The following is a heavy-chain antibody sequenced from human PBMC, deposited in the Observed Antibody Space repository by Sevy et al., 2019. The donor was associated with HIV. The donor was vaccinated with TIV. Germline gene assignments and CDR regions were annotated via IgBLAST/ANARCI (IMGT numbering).Heavy chain of an antibody. D-gene: IGHD3-22*01. J-gene: IGHJ4*02. CDR2: IIPIFGTA. Sequence: ASVKVSCKASGGTFSSYAISWVRQAPGQGLEWMGGIIPIFGTANYAQKFQGRVTITAGESTSTAYMELSSLRSEDTAVNYCAIYYDSSGTRGRYYFDYWGQGTLVTVSS. CDR3: AIYYDSSGTRGRYYFDY. CDR1: GGTFSSYA. V-gene: IGHV1-69*13.